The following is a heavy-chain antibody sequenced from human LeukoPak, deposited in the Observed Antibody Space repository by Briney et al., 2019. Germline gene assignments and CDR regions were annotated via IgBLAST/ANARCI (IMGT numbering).Heavy chain of an antibody. Sequence: GGSLRLSFSASGFTFDDYAMHSVRQAPGKGLEWGSGISWNSGSIGYADSVKGRFTISRDNAKNSLYLQMNSLRAEDPALYYCAKESSSGWDFEDAFDIWGQGTMVTVSS. J-gene: IGHJ3*02. CDR1: GFTFDDYA. V-gene: IGHV3-9*01. D-gene: IGHD6-19*01. CDR3: AKESSSGWDFEDAFDI. CDR2: ISWNSGSI.